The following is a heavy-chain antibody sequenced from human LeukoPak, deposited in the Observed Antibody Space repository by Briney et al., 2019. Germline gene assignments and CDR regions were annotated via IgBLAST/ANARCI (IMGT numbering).Heavy chain of an antibody. Sequence: GGSLRLSCVASGFTFSSCAMHWVRQAPGRGLEYVSAISSSGDSTYYADSVKGRFNISRDNSKNTLSLQMSSLRPEDTAVYYCVKTGRGGYYDYWGQGTLVTVSS. J-gene: IGHJ4*02. V-gene: IGHV3-64D*09. CDR1: GFTFSSCA. CDR2: ISSSGDST. CDR3: VKTGRGGYYDY. D-gene: IGHD1-26*01.